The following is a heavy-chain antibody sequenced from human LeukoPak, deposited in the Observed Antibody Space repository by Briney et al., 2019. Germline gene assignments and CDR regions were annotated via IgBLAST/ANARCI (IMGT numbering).Heavy chain of an antibody. J-gene: IGHJ6*02. V-gene: IGHV4-61*02. CDR3: ARDLITVVTPGWYYYYGMDV. D-gene: IGHD4-23*01. CDR2: IYTSGST. Sequence: PSQTLSLTCTVSGGSISSGSYYWSWIRQPAGKGLEWIGRIYTSGSTNYNPSLKSRVTISVDTSKNQFSLKLSSVTAADTAVYYCARDLITVVTPGWYYYYGMDVWGQGTKVTVSS. CDR1: GGSISSGSYY.